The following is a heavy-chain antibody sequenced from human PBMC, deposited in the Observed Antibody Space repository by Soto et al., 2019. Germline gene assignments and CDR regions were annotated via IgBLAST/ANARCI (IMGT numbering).Heavy chain of an antibody. D-gene: IGHD5-18*01. J-gene: IGHJ6*02. CDR2: INHSGST. V-gene: IGHV4-34*01. Sequence: SETLSLTCAVYSGSFSGYYWSWIRQPPGKGLEWIGEINHSGSTNYNPSLKSRVTISVDTSKNQFSLKLSSVTAADTAVYYCARDSGYSYGYRSRHYVMDVWGQGTTVTFSS. CDR3: ARDSGYSYGYRSRHYVMDV. CDR1: SGSFSGYY.